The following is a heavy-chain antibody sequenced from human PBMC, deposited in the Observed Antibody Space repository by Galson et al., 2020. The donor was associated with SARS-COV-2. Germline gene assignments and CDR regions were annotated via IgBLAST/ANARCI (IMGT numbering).Heavy chain of an antibody. CDR3: ARDSPALCRWSICFLPTASAL. CDR2: TSNNGSTI. D-gene: IGHD3-3*01. J-gene: IGHJ2*01. Sequence: GGSLRLTCAAYGFTFTSYEMNWIRKPPGQGMEWDSYTSNNGSTIYYADSVKGRFTISGDYAKNSLYLQMNSLRAVDACVYYCARDSPALCRWSICFLPTASALWGLGSLVTVSS. CDR1: GFTFTSYE. V-gene: IGHV3-48*03.